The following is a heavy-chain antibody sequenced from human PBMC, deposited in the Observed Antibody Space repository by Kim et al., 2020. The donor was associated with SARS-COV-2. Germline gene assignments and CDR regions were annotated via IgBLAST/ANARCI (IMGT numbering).Heavy chain of an antibody. CDR1: GFTFSSYS. D-gene: IGHD6-19*01. V-gene: IGHV3-48*02. CDR3: ARVGRQWLVRGMDV. J-gene: IGHJ6*02. CDR2: ISSSSSTI. Sequence: GGSLRLSCAASGFTFSSYSMNWVRQAPGKGLEWVSYISSSSSTIYYADSVKGRFTISRDNAKNSLYLQMNSLRDEDTAVYYCARVGRQWLVRGMDVWGQGTTVTVSS.